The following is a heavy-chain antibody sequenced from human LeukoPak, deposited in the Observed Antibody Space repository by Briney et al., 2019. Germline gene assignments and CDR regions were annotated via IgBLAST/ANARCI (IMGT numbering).Heavy chain of an antibody. D-gene: IGHD5-12*01. CDR3: ARRDNGYDFLDY. J-gene: IGHJ4*02. V-gene: IGHV1-2*02. Sequence: ASVKVSCEASGYTFTVYYMHWVRQAPGQGLEWMGWINPHSGGTNYAQKFEGRVTMTRDTSIDTAYMELNLLRSDDSAVYYCARRDNGYDFLDYWGQGTLVTVFS. CDR1: GYTFTVYY. CDR2: INPHSGGT.